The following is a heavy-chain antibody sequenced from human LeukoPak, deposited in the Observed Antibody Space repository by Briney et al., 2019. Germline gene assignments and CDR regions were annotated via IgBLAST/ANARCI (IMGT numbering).Heavy chain of an antibody. CDR1: GYTFANYY. J-gene: IGHJ3*02. CDR2: INPSGGDT. D-gene: IGHD6-13*01. CDR3: ARGAPGIAAGEDAFDI. V-gene: IGHV1-46*01. Sequence: GASVKVSCKASGYTFANYYMHWVRQAPGQGLEWMGIINPSGGDTSYAQRFQGRVTMTRDMSTSTVYMELSSLKSEETAVYYCARGAPGIAAGEDAFDIWGQGTMVTVSS.